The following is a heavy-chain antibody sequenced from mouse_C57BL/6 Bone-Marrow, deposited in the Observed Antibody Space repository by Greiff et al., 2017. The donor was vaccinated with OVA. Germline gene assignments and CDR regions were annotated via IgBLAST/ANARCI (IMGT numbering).Heavy chain of an antibody. V-gene: IGHV2-2*01. CDR3: ARKGAEVVAGFDY. J-gene: IGHJ2*01. CDR2: IWSGGST. D-gene: IGHD1-1*01. Sequence: VQVVESGPGLVQPSQSLSITCTVSGFSLTSYGVHWVRQSPGKGLEWLGVIWSGGSTDYNAAFISRLSISKDNSKSQVFFKMNSLQADDTAIYYCARKGAEVVAGFDYWGQGTTLTVSS. CDR1: GFSLTSYG.